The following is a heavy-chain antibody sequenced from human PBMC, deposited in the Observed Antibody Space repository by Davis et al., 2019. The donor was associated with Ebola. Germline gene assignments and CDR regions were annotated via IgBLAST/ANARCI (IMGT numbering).Heavy chain of an antibody. Sequence: GESLKISCAASGFTFSNYAMSWVRQAPGKGLEWVSGSSGRGGTTYYADSVKGRFTTSRDNSKNTLYLQMNSLRAEDTAVYYCAKENSSSLSWFDPWGQGTLVTVSS. CDR1: GFTFSNYA. J-gene: IGHJ5*02. CDR2: SSGRGGTT. V-gene: IGHV3-23*01. CDR3: AKENSSSLSWFDP. D-gene: IGHD6-6*01.